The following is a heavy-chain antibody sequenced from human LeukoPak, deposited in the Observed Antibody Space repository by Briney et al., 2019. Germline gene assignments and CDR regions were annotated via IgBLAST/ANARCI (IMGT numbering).Heavy chain of an antibody. D-gene: IGHD3-10*01. CDR2: ISGSGGAT. Sequence: GGSLRLSCAASGFTFSTYGMSWVRQAPGKGLEWVSGISGSGGATYYADSVKGRFTISRDNSKNTLYLQMNSLRAEDTAVYYCARDRGRISDYFDYWGQGTLVTVSS. CDR1: GFTFSTYG. J-gene: IGHJ4*02. V-gene: IGHV3-23*01. CDR3: ARDRGRISDYFDY.